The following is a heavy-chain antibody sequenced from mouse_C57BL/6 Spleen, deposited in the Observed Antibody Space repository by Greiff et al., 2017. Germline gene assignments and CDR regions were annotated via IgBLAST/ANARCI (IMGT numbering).Heavy chain of an antibody. Sequence: VQLQQSGAELVKPGASVKISCKASGYAFSSYWMNWVKQRPRKGLEWIGQIYPGDGDTNYNGKFKGKATLTADKSSSTAYMQLSSLTSEDSAVYFCARWDYYGSAAWFAYWGQGTLVTVSA. CDR1: GYAFSSYW. D-gene: IGHD1-1*01. CDR2: IYPGDGDT. J-gene: IGHJ3*01. CDR3: ARWDYYGSAAWFAY. V-gene: IGHV1-80*01.